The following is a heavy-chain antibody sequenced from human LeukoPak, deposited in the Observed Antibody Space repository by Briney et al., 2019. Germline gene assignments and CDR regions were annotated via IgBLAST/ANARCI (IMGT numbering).Heavy chain of an antibody. V-gene: IGHV3-30-3*01. D-gene: IGHD4-17*01. CDR1: GFTFSSYA. CDR2: ISYDGSNK. Sequence: PGRSLGLSCAASGFTFSSYAMHWVRQAPGKGLEWVAVISYDGSNKYYADSVKGRFTISRDNSKNTLYLQMNSLRAEDTAVYYCASESSGYGDYQFAVWGQGTLVTVSS. J-gene: IGHJ4*02. CDR3: ASESSGYGDYQFAV.